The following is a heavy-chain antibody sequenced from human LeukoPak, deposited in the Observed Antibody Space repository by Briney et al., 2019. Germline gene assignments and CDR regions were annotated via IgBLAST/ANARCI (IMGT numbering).Heavy chain of an antibody. V-gene: IGHV4-30-4*01. CDR1: GGSISSGNYY. Sequence: SQTLSLTCTVSGGSISSGNYYWSWIRQPPGKGLEWIGYIFDTGGTHYNPSLRSRLTISVDMSMNHFSLILSSVTAADTAVYYCARGQYYDFWDHWGQGTLVTVSS. CDR2: IFDTGGT. J-gene: IGHJ4*02. CDR3: ARGQYYDFWDH. D-gene: IGHD3-3*01.